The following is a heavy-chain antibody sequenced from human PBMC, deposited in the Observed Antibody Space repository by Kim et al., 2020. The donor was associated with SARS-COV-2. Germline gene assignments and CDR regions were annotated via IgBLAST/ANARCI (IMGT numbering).Heavy chain of an antibody. CDR3: ARDFSRYGSGSYDY. Sequence: AKKFQGRGTMTRDTSISTAYMEMSRLRSDDTAVYYCARDFSRYGSGSYDYWGQGTLVTVSS. J-gene: IGHJ4*02. D-gene: IGHD3-10*01. V-gene: IGHV1-2*02.